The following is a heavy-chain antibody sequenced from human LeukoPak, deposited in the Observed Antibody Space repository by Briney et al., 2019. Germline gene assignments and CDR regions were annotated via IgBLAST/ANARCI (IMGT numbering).Heavy chain of an antibody. CDR2: ISSSSNIV. J-gene: IGHJ4*02. V-gene: IGHV3-48*02. D-gene: IGHD3-10*01. CDR3: AREGFYGSGRGADFDY. CDR1: GFTFSNYF. Sequence: GGSLRLSCAASGFTFSNYFMNWVRQAPGKGLEWVSYISSSSNIVYYADSVKGRFIISRDNAKNSLFLQMNSLRDEDTAVYYCAREGFYGSGRGADFDYWGQGTLVTVSS.